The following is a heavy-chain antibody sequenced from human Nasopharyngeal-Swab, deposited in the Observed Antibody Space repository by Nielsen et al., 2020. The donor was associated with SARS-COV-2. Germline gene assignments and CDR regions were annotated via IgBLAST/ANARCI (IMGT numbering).Heavy chain of an antibody. D-gene: IGHD3-10*01. J-gene: IGHJ6*02. CDR3: ARDYYGSGSYDFLGLYCYGMDV. V-gene: IGHV4-39*02. CDR2: IYYSGST. CDR1: CGSISSSSYY. Sequence: SATLSITCTVSCGSISSSSYYWGWIRQPPGKGLERLGRIYYSGSTYYNPSLKSRVTISVDTSKNQSYLKLDSVTAADTAVDYCARDYYGSGSYDFLGLYCYGMDVWGQGTPVTVSS.